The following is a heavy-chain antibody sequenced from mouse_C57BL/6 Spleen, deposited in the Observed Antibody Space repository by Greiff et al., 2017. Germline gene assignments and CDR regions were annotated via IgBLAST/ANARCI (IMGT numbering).Heavy chain of an antibody. V-gene: IGHV5-4*01. Sequence: EVQGVESGGGLVKPGGSLKLSCAASGFTFSSYAMSWVRQTPEKRLEWVATISDGGSYTYYPDDVKGRFTISRDNAKNNLYLQMSHLKSEDTAMYYCARAYYYGSSYGKDWFAYWGQGTLVTVSA. CDR2: ISDGGSYT. D-gene: IGHD1-1*01. CDR3: ARAYYYGSSYGKDWFAY. CDR1: GFTFSSYA. J-gene: IGHJ3*01.